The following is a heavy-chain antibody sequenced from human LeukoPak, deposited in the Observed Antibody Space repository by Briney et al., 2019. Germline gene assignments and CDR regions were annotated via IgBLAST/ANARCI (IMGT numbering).Heavy chain of an antibody. J-gene: IGHJ1*01. D-gene: IGHD1-26*01. CDR3: ARSYSGSFLY. Sequence: SETLSLTCAVYGGSFSGYYWSWIRQPPGKGLEWIGEINHSGSTNYNPSLKSRVTMSVDTSKNQFSLKLSSVTAADTAVYYCARSYSGSFLYWGQGSLVTVSS. CDR1: GGSFSGYY. CDR2: INHSGST. V-gene: IGHV4-34*01.